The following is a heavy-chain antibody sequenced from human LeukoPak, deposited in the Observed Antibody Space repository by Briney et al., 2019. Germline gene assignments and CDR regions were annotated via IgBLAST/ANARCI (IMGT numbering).Heavy chain of an antibody. J-gene: IGHJ4*02. D-gene: IGHD5-12*01. CDR1: GFTFSSYG. V-gene: IGHV3-30*03. CDR3: AVAQRGY. CDR2: ISYDGSNK. Sequence: GRSLRLSCAASGFTFSSYGMPWVRQAPGKGLEWVAVISYDGSNKYYADSVKGRFTISRDNSKNTLYLQMNSLRAEDTAVYYCAVAQRGYWGQGTLVTVSS.